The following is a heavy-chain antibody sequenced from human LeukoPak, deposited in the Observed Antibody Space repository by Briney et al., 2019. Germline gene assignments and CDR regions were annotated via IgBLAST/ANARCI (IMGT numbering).Heavy chain of an antibody. CDR2: TNADGSTK. CDR1: GFTFSNYH. J-gene: IGHJ4*02. Sequence: PGGSLRLSCATSGFTFSNYHMSWVRQAPGKGLEWVANTNADGSTKYYVDSVKGRFTISRDNAKSSLYLQMNSLRVEDTAVYYCASDSGWYSWHYWGQGTLVSVSS. CDR3: ASDSGWYSWHY. V-gene: IGHV3-7*01. D-gene: IGHD6-19*01.